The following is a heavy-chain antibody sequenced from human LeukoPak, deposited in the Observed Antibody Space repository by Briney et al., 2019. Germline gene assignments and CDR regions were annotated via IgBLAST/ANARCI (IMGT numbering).Heavy chain of an antibody. CDR3: ARSGSGYLRYYFDY. Sequence: PSETLSLTCAVSGGSISSSNWWSWVRQPPGKGLEWIGEIYHSGSTNYNPSLKSRVTTSVDTSKNQFSLKLSSVTAADTAVYYCARSGSGYLRYYFDYWGQGTLVTVSS. CDR1: GGSISSSNW. D-gene: IGHD5-12*01. V-gene: IGHV4-4*02. CDR2: IYHSGST. J-gene: IGHJ4*02.